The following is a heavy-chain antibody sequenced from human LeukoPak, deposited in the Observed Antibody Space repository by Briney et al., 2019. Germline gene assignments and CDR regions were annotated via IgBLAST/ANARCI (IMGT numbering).Heavy chain of an antibody. D-gene: IGHD3-10*01. Sequence: QPGRSLRLSCAASGFTFSSYGMHWVRQAPGKGLEWVAVISYDGSNKYHADSVKGRFTISRDNSKNTLYLQMNSLRAEDTAVYYCAKVITMVRGVIPRTDAYYYYGMDVWGQGTTVTVSS. J-gene: IGHJ6*02. V-gene: IGHV3-30*18. CDR2: ISYDGSNK. CDR3: AKVITMVRGVIPRTDAYYYYGMDV. CDR1: GFTFSSYG.